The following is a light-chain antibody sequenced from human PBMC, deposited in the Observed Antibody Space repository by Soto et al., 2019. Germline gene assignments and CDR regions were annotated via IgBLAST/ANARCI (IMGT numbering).Light chain of an antibody. CDR1: SSNIGAGYD. V-gene: IGLV1-40*01. Sequence: QSVLTQPPSVSGAPGQRVTISCTGASSNIGAGYDVHWYQQFPGTGPKLLIYANTNRPSGVPDRFSGSKSDTSASLAITGLQAADEADYYCQSYDTSLSARVFGGGTKLTVL. CDR3: QSYDTSLSARV. J-gene: IGLJ3*02. CDR2: ANT.